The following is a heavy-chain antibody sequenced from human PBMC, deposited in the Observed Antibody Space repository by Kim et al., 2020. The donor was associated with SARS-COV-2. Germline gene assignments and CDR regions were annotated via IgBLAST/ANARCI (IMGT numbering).Heavy chain of an antibody. Sequence: GGSLRLSCAASGFTFDDYAMHWVRQAPGKGLEWVSGISWNSGSIGYADSVKGRFTISRDNAKNSLYLQMNSLRAEDTALYYCAKDHYYDSSGPFDYWGQGTLVTVSS. D-gene: IGHD3-22*01. V-gene: IGHV3-9*01. CDR2: ISWNSGSI. CDR1: GFTFDDYA. CDR3: AKDHYYDSSGPFDY. J-gene: IGHJ4*02.